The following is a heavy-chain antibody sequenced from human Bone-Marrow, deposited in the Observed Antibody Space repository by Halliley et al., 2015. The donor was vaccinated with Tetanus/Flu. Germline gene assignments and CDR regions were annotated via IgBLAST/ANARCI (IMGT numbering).Heavy chain of an antibody. D-gene: IGHD3-16*01. J-gene: IGHJ6*02. CDR3: ARIYLRDDYIWGNNRPGGMDV. Sequence: YYNGETNYNPALKSRVSISLDTSNNKFSLKMRSVTAADTAVYYCARIYLRDDYIWGNNRPGGMDVWGQGTSVAVSS. CDR2: YYNGET. V-gene: IGHV4-59*01.